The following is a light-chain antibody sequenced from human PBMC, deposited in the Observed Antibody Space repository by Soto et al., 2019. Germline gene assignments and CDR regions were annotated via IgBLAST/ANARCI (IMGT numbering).Light chain of an antibody. CDR2: DAS. CDR3: QQRSNWPPLT. V-gene: IGKV3-11*01. Sequence: EIVLTQSPATLSLSPGERATLSCRASQSVSSYLAWYQLKPGQAPRLLIYDASNRATGIPARFSGSGSGTDFTLTISSLEPEDFAVYYCQQRSNWPPLTFGGGTKVDIK. CDR1: QSVSSY. J-gene: IGKJ4*01.